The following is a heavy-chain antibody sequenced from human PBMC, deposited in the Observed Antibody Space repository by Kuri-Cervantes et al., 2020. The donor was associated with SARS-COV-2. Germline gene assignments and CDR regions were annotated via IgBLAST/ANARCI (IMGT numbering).Heavy chain of an antibody. CDR1: GFTFNTCA. D-gene: IGHD2-21*01. Sequence: GASRKSSYASSGFTFNTCAMHWVRQAPDKGLEWVAMISSDGNNNNYADSVKGRFTISRDNSKNTLSLQINSLRTEDTAVFYCARARVGVFDFWGQGALVTVSS. CDR2: ISSDGNNN. V-gene: IGHV3-30*04. CDR3: ARARVGVFDF. J-gene: IGHJ4*02.